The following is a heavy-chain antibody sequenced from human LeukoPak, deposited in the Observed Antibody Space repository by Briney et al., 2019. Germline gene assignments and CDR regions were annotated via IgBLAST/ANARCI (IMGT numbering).Heavy chain of an antibody. CDR3: AKDPWGIVGATTPLDY. V-gene: IGHV3-23*01. Sequence: GGSLRLSCAASGFTSSSYAMSWVRQAPGKGLEWVSAISGSGGSTYYADSVKGRFTISRDNSKNTLYLQMNSLRAEDTAVYYCAKDPWGIVGATTPLDYWGQGTLVTVSS. CDR2: ISGSGGST. CDR1: GFTSSSYA. D-gene: IGHD1-26*01. J-gene: IGHJ4*02.